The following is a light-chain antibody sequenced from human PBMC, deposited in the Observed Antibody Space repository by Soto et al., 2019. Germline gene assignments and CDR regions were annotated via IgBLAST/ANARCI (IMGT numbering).Light chain of an antibody. Sequence: EIVMTQSPATLSVSPGERATLSCRASQSVSSYLSWYQQKPGQAPRLLIYDASTRTTGVPQGFSGSGSGTEFSLTVSSLQPEDFAAYYCQQHYNFPLTFGEGTKVDIK. CDR2: DAS. CDR1: QSVSSY. V-gene: IGKV3-15*01. J-gene: IGKJ4*02. CDR3: QQHYNFPLT.